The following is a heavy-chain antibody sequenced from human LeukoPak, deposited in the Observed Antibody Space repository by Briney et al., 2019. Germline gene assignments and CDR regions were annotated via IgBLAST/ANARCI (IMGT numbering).Heavy chain of an antibody. D-gene: IGHD3-10*01. J-gene: IGHJ6*02. CDR3: AREFWGTMVRGAAMDV. V-gene: IGHV1-69*02. CDR2: IIPAFGIP. CDR1: GGTLNSYT. Sequence: SVKVSCKASGGTLNSYTINWVRQAPGEGLEWMGTIIPAFGIPNYAQRFEDRVTITADKSTSTAYMELSSLRSEDTAVYYCAREFWGTMVRGAAMDVWGQGTTVTVSS.